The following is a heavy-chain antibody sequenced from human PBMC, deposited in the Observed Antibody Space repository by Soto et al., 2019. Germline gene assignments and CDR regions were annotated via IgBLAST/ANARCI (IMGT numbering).Heavy chain of an antibody. CDR2: IFPLTDIP. V-gene: IGHV1-69*02. Sequence: QVQLVQSGTEVKKPGSSVKVSCKASGGTFRNYPINWVRQAPGQGLEWMGSIFPLTDIPDYEQNFQARITIIAHKSTHTAYMELSSLTPDDTAMYFCARGPLVVLNYFESWGPGTLVTVSS. CDR3: ARGPLVVLNYFES. J-gene: IGHJ4*02. CDR1: GGTFRNYP.